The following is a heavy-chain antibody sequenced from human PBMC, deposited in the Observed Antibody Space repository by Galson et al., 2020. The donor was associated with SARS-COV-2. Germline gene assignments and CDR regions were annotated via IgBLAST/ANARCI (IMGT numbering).Heavy chain of an antibody. Sequence: ASVPVSCKASGYTFTRYGISWVRQAPGQGLEWMGWLSAYNGNTNYAQKLQGRVTMTTDTSTSTAYMELRSLRSDDTAVYYCARGSYEVVYGNWFDPWGQGTLVTVSS. CDR1: GYTFTRYG. CDR3: ARGSYEVVYGNWFDP. J-gene: IGHJ5*02. CDR2: LSAYNGNT. D-gene: IGHD2-8*01. V-gene: IGHV1-18*01.